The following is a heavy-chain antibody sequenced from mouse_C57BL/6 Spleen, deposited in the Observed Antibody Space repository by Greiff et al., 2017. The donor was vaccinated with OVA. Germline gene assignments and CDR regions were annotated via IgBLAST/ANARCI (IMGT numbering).Heavy chain of an antibody. J-gene: IGHJ3*01. CDR1: GFSLTSYG. CDR3: ASNYDQFAY. D-gene: IGHD2-3*01. Sequence: VKLQESGPGLVQPSQSLSITCTVSGFSLTSYGVHWVRQSPGKGLEWLGVIWSGGSTDYNAAFISRLSISKDNSKSQVFFKMNSLQADDTAIYYCASNYDQFAYWGQGTLVTVSA. CDR2: IWSGGST. V-gene: IGHV2-2*01.